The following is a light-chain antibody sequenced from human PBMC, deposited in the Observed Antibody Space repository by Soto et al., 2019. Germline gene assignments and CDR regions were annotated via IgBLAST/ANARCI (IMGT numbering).Light chain of an antibody. CDR1: QSILYSSNHRNY. CDR2: WPS. V-gene: IGKV4-1*01. Sequence: DIVMTQSPDSLDVSLAERATINCKSSQSILYSSNHRNYLTWYQQKPGQPPKVLIYWPSSRASGVPDRFSGSGAGTDFTLTITTLQAEDVAVYYCQQYFTTPYTFGQGTKLEIK. CDR3: QQYFTTPYT. J-gene: IGKJ2*01.